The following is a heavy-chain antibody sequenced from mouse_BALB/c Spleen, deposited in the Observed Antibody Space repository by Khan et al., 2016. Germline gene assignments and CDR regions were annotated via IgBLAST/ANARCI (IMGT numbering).Heavy chain of an antibody. CDR1: GYSFTGYY. D-gene: IGHD1-1*01. J-gene: IGHJ4*01. CDR3: LRDAMDY. CDR2: LNPNTSGT. V-gene: IGHV1-18*01. Sequence: EVQLQESGPDLVKPGASVKISCKASGYSFTGYYMGWVKQSHGKSLEWIGLLNPNTSGTTYYQNFKGKAISTVDKSSTTAYMELRSLTSEDSAVYYGLRDAMDYWGQGTSVTVSS.